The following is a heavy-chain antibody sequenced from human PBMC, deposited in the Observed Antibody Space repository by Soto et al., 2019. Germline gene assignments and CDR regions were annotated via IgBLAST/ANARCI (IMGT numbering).Heavy chain of an antibody. CDR2: IYYNGRT. CDR1: GGSISSDDYY. V-gene: IGHV4-30-4*01. J-gene: IGHJ4*02. D-gene: IGHD6-6*01. Sequence: SETLSLTCTASGGSISSDDYYWSWIRQPPGKGLEWIGYIYYNGRTDYNPSLKSRVIISIDTSKNQFSLNLNSVSAADTAVYYCARDRSNSPDYFDYWGQGTLVTVSS. CDR3: ARDRSNSPDYFDY.